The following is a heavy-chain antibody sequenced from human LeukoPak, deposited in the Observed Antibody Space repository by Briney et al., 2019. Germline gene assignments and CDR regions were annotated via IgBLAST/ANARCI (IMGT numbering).Heavy chain of an antibody. CDR3: ARDTLWFGELLSLGPYYYYYMDV. CDR1: GFTFSSYS. CDR2: ISSSSSYI. Sequence: GGSLRLSCAASGFTFSSYSMNWVRQAPGKGLEWVTSISSSSSYIYYADSVKGRFTISRDNAKNSLYLQMNSLRAEDTAVYYCARDTLWFGELLSLGPYYYYYMDVWGKGTTVTVSS. D-gene: IGHD3-10*01. J-gene: IGHJ6*03. V-gene: IGHV3-21*01.